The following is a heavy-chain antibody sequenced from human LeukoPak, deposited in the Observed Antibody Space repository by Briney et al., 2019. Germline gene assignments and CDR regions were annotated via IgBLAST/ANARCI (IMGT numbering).Heavy chain of an antibody. Sequence: GGSLRLSCAVSGFTVSSIYMSWVRQAPGKGLEWVSFIYSDGNTYYADSVKGRFTLSRDSSRNTLYLQMNSLRVDDTAVYYCAGDTHSSSWYDHWGQGTLVTVSS. CDR1: GFTVSSIY. J-gene: IGHJ5*02. CDR2: IYSDGNT. D-gene: IGHD6-19*01. V-gene: IGHV3-53*01. CDR3: AGDTHSSSWYDH.